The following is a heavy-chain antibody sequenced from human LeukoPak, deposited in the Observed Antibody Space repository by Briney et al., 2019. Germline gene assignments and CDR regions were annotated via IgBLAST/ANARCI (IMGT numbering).Heavy chain of an antibody. D-gene: IGHD6-13*01. CDR1: GFTVSSNY. V-gene: IGHV3-53*01. CDR3: AKAAAKAYDAFDI. Sequence: PGGSLRLSCAASGFTVSSNYMSWVRQAPGKGLEWVSVIYSGGSTYYADSVKGRFTISRDNSKNTLYLQMNSLRAEDTAVYYCAKAAAKAYDAFDIWGQGTMVTVSS. J-gene: IGHJ3*02. CDR2: IYSGGST.